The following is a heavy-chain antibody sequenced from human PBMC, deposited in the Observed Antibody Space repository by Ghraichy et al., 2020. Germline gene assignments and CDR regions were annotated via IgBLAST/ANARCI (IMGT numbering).Heavy chain of an antibody. J-gene: IGHJ3*02. CDR2: IWYDGSNK. D-gene: IGHD6-13*01. CDR1: GFTFSSYG. CDR3: ASLKQSPHAVDI. V-gene: IGHV3-33*01. Sequence: GESLNISCAASGFTFSSYGMHWVRQAPGKGLEWVAVIWYDGSNKYYADSVKGRFTISRDNSKNTLYLQMNSLRAEDTAVYYCASLKQSPHAVDIWGQGTMVTVSS.